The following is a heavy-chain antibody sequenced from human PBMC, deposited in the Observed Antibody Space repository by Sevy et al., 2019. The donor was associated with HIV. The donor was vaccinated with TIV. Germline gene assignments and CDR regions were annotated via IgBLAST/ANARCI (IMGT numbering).Heavy chain of an antibody. CDR1: GFTFSSYT. J-gene: IGHJ4*02. V-gene: IGHV3-21*01. D-gene: IGHD1-26*01. Sequence: GGSLRLSCAASGFTFSSYTISWVRQAPGKGLEWVSSISSSSNYIYYAYSVKGRFTITRDNAKNSLYLQMNSLRADYTAVYYCARVYSGYYNSWGQGTLVTVSS. CDR2: ISSSSNYI. CDR3: ARVYSGYYNS.